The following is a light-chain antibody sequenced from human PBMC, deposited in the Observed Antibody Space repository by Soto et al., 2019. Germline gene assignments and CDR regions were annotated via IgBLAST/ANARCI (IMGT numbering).Light chain of an antibody. CDR3: SSYTDSSTL. CDR2: GVS. Sequence: QSALTQPASVSGSPGQSITISCTGTSSDVGSYNYVSRYQQHPGKAPKLMIYGVSDRPSGISSRFSGSKSGNTASLTISGLQTEDEADYYCSSYTDSSTLFGTGTKLTVL. CDR1: SSDVGSYNY. J-gene: IGLJ1*01. V-gene: IGLV2-14*01.